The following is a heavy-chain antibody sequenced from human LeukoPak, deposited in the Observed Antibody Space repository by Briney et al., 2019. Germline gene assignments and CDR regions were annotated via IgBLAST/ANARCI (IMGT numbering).Heavy chain of an antibody. CDR2: IHYTGST. CDR1: GGSISSYH. Sequence: SETLSLTCTVSGGSISSYHWSWIRQSPGKGLECIGCIHYTGSTNYNPSLKSRVTISVETSKNQFSLKLKSVTAADTAVYYCARGGYYGSGNDFRFDPWGQGTMVTVSS. J-gene: IGHJ3*01. D-gene: IGHD3-10*01. CDR3: ARGGYYGSGNDFRFDP. V-gene: IGHV4-59*01.